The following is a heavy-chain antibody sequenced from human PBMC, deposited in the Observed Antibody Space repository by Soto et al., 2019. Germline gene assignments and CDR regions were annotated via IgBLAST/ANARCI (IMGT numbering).Heavy chain of an antibody. J-gene: IGHJ4*02. Sequence: ASVKVSCKASGGTFSSYAIIWVRQAPGQGLEWMGGIIPIFGTANYAQKFQGRVTITADESTSTAYMELSSLRSEDTAVYYCARGGLELRSYYFDYWGQGTLVTVSS. CDR1: GGTFSSYA. CDR2: IIPIFGTA. D-gene: IGHD1-7*01. CDR3: ARGGLELRSYYFDY. V-gene: IGHV1-69*13.